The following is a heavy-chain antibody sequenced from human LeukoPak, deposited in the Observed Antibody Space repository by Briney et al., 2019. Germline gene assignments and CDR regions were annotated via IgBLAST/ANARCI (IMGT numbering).Heavy chain of an antibody. CDR2: INPSGGST. J-gene: IGHJ4*02. CDR3: ARNYYDSSGYYYRYDY. D-gene: IGHD3-22*01. CDR1: GYTFTSYY. V-gene: IGHV1-46*01. Sequence: ASVKVSCKASGYTFTSYYMHWVRQAPGQGLEWMGIINPSGGSTSYAQKFQGRVTMTRDTSTSTVYMELSSLRSEDTAVYCCARNYYDSSGYYYRYDYWGQGTLVTVSS.